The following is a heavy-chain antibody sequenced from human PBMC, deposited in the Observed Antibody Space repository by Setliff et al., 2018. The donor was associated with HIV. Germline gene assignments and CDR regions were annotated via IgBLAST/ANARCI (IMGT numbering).Heavy chain of an antibody. J-gene: IGHJ4*02. D-gene: IGHD6-6*01. CDR2: INSDGSST. CDR3: AKVRGDTRSSPYVDF. V-gene: IGHV3-74*01. CDR1: GFTYSSYW. Sequence: GGSLRLSCAASGFTYSSYWMYWVRQAPGKGLVWVSRINSDGSSTSYADSVKGRFTISRDNAKNSLYLQVNSLRAGDTALYYCAKVRGDTRSSPYVDFWGQGTPVTVSS.